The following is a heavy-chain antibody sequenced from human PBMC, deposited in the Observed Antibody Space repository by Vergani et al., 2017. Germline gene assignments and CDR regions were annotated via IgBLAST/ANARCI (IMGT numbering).Heavy chain of an antibody. J-gene: IGHJ3*02. CDR1: GYTFRNYW. D-gene: IGHD6-6*01. CDR2: IYPGDSDT. CDR3: ARTYSSFSRDAFDI. Sequence: EVQLVQSGAEVKKPGESLKISCKGSGYTFRNYWIAWVRQMPGKGLEWMGIIYPGDSDTRYSPSFQGQVTISADKSISTAYLQWNSLKASDTAMYWCARTYSSFSRDAFDIWGQGTMVTVSS. V-gene: IGHV5-51*03.